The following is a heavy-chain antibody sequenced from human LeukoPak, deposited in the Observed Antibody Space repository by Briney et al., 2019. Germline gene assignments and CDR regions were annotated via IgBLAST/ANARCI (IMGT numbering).Heavy chain of an antibody. Sequence: PGGSLRLSCAASGFTFSSYAMSWVRQAPGKGLEWVSAISGSGGSTYYADSVKGRFTISRDNSKNTLYLQMDSLRAEDTAVYYCAKGRSSGCCLNFDYWGKETLVTVSS. V-gene: IGHV3-23*01. CDR3: AKGRSSGCCLNFDY. D-gene: IGHD2-2*01. J-gene: IGHJ4*02. CDR1: GFTFSSYA. CDR2: ISGSGGST.